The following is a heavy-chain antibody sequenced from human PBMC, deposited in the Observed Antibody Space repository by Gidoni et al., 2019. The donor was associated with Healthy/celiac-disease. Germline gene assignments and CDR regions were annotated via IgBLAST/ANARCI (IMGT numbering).Heavy chain of an antibody. CDR3: ARATNWNLAYYGMDV. J-gene: IGHJ6*02. V-gene: IGHV4-31*03. CDR2: IYYSGGT. D-gene: IGHD1-7*01. Sequence: QVQLQESGPGLVKPSQTLFLTCTVSGGSISSGGYYWSWIRQHPGKGLEWIGYIYYSGGTYYNPSLKSRVTISVDTSKNQFSLKLSSVTAADTAVYYCARATNWNLAYYGMDVWGQGTTVTVSS. CDR1: GGSISSGGYY.